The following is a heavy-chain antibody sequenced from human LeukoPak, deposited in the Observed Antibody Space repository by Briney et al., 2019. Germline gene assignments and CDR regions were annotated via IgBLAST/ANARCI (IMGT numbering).Heavy chain of an antibody. Sequence: PGGSLRLSCAASGFTFSSYSMNWVRQAPGKGLEWVSSISSSSSYIYYADSVKGRFTISRDNAKNSLYLQMNSLRAEDTAVYYCARFEVRGSGWYLDYWGQGTLVTVSS. D-gene: IGHD6-19*01. V-gene: IGHV3-21*01. CDR2: ISSSSSYI. J-gene: IGHJ4*02. CDR3: ARFEVRGSGWYLDY. CDR1: GFTFSSYS.